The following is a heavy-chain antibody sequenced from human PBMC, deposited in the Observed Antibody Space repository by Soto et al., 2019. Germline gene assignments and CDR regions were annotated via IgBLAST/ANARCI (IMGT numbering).Heavy chain of an antibody. CDR1: GYTFTSYS. CDR3: ARDNGYDDY. D-gene: IGHD5-12*01. V-gene: IGHV1-18*01. J-gene: IGHJ4*02. Sequence: QVQLVQSGAEVKKPGASVKVSCKASGYTFTSYSINWFRQAPGQGLEWMGWISTYSGNTHYAQILQGRVTMTTDTYTSTANMELRSLRSDDTGVYYCARDNGYDDYWGQGTLVTVSS. CDR2: ISTYSGNT.